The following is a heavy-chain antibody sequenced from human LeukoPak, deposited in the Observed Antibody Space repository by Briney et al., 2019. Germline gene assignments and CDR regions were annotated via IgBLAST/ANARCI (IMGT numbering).Heavy chain of an antibody. CDR2: IAASGTT. CDR3: ARDRSQPVGALDY. V-gene: IGHV4-4*08. J-gene: IGHJ4*02. D-gene: IGHD1-26*01. CDR1: GGSIESYY. Sequence: SETLSLTCSVSGGSIESYYWSWIRQPPGKGLEFIGYIAASGTTKHNPSLKSRVTLSMDTSKNQFSLKLRSVTAADTAVYYCARDRSQPVGALDYWGQGTLVTVSS.